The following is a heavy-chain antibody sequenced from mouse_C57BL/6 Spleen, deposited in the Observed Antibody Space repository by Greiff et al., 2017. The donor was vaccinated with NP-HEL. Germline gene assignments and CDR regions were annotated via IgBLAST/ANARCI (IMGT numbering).Heavy chain of an antibody. Sequence: QVQLQQSGAELVKPGASVKLSCKASGYTFTEYTIHWVKQRSGQGLEWIGWFYPGSGSIKYNEKFKDKATLTADKSSSTVYMELSRLTSEDSAVYFCARHEGGYGNPYYYAMDYWGQGTSVTVSS. J-gene: IGHJ4*01. CDR1: GYTFTEYT. D-gene: IGHD2-10*02. V-gene: IGHV1-62-2*01. CDR3: ARHEGGYGNPYYYAMDY. CDR2: FYPGSGSI.